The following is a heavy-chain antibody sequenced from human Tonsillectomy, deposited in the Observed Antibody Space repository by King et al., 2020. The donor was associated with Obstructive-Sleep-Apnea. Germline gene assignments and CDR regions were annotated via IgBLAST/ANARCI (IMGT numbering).Heavy chain of an antibody. D-gene: IGHD2-2*01. CDR1: GLTFSDAW. V-gene: IGHV3-15*01. CDR3: SHQIDYYCRMDF. CDR2: IKSKRGGGRV. Sequence: VQLVESGGGLVKPGGSLRLSCVVSGLTFSDAWLNWVRQAPGKGLEWVGRIKSKRGGGRVDYAAPVRGRFTISRDDSKNTLYPEMNSLKTEDTAVYYCSHQIDYYCRMDFWGQGTTVTVSS. J-gene: IGHJ6*02.